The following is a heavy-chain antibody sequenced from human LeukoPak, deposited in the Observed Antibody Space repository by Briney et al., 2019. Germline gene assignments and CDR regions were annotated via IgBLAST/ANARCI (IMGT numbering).Heavy chain of an antibody. J-gene: IGHJ3*02. CDR3: ARLRVIVPAAIDAFDI. CDR2: IKQDGSEK. Sequence: PGGSLRLSCAASGFTFSSYWMSWVRQAPGKGLEWVANIKQDGSEKYYVDSVKGRFTISRDNAKNSLYLQMNSLRAEDTAVYYCARLRVIVPAAIDAFDIWGQGTMVTVSS. D-gene: IGHD2-2*01. V-gene: IGHV3-7*01. CDR1: GFTFSSYW.